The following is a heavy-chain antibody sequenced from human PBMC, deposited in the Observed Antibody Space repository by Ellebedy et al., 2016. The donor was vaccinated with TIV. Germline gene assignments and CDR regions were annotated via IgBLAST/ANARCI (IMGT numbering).Heavy chain of an antibody. Sequence: PGGSLRLSCAASGFTFTYYWMTWVRQAPGKGLEWVANIKQDGSEQNYVDSVKGRFTISRDNAKNSLYLQMNSLRAEDTAVYYCARDGGDGYNRLDYWGQGTSVTVSS. CDR3: ARDGGDGYNRLDY. D-gene: IGHD1-1*01. V-gene: IGHV3-7*01. J-gene: IGHJ4*02. CDR1: GFTFTYYW. CDR2: IKQDGSEQ.